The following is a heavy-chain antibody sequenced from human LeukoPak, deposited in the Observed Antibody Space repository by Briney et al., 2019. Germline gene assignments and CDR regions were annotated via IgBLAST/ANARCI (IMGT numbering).Heavy chain of an antibody. CDR3: ARPLGGYYIDC. Sequence: GGFLRLSCAASGFTFSDNYMSWIRQAPGKGLEWISYISRGGNTIYYADSVKGRFTISRDNAKNSLYLQMDSLRAEDTAVYYCARPLGGYYIDCWGQGTLVTVSS. D-gene: IGHD3-3*01. V-gene: IGHV3-11*01. J-gene: IGHJ4*02. CDR1: GFTFSDNY. CDR2: ISRGGNTI.